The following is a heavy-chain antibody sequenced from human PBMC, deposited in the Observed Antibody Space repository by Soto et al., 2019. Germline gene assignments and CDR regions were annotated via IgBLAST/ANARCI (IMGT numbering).Heavy chain of an antibody. D-gene: IGHD3-22*01. Sequence: EVQLVESGGGLVQRGGSLRLSCATSGFTFTSYSMDWVRQAPGKGLHCISYISGSGDTIYYADSVKGRFSISRDNAKNSLYLQMNSLRDEDTAFYYWASGFYSNSFDMCGQGTMVTVSS. V-gene: IGHV3-48*02. CDR2: ISGSGDTI. CDR1: GFTFTSYS. J-gene: IGHJ3*02. CDR3: ASGFYSNSFDM.